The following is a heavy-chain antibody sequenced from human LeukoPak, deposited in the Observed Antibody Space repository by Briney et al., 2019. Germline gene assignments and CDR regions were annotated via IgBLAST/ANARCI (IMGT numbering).Heavy chain of an antibody. J-gene: IGHJ4*02. D-gene: IGHD6-19*01. CDR1: GFTFNTFG. CDR2: IRYDGSNK. CDR3: AKVPLSSSGWDREYYFDY. V-gene: IGHV3-30*02. Sequence: GGFLRLSCAASGFTFNTFGMHWVRQAPGKGLEWVAFIRYDGSNKDYADSVKGRFIISRDNSKNTLYLQMNSLRAEDTAVYYCAKVPLSSSGWDREYYFDYWGQGTLVTVSS.